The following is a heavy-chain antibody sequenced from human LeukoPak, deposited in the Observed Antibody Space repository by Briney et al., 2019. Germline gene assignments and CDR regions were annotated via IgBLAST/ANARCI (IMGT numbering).Heavy chain of an antibody. D-gene: IGHD3-10*01. CDR3: ARDLGVGSFYYYYGMDV. J-gene: IGHJ6*02. Sequence: ASVKVSCKASGYTFTSYYMHWVRQAPGQGLEWMGIINPSGGSTSYAQKFQGRVTMTRDTSTSTVYMELSSLRSEDTAVYYCARDLGVGSFYYYYGMDVWGQGTTVAVSS. CDR2: INPSGGST. CDR1: GYTFTSYY. V-gene: IGHV1-46*01.